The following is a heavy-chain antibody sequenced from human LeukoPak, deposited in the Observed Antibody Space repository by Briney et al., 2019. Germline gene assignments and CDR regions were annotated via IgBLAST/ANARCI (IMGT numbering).Heavy chain of an antibody. Sequence: GGSLRLSCAASGFTFHDYGMRWVRHAPGKGLEWVSGINWNGGSTVYGDSVKGRFTISRDNSKNTLYLQMNSLRAEDTAVYYCAKDSRIAVAGSIGKYYYYYYYMDVWGKGTTVTISS. D-gene: IGHD6-19*01. CDR2: INWNGGST. CDR3: AKDSRIAVAGSIGKYYYYYYYMDV. V-gene: IGHV3-20*04. J-gene: IGHJ6*03. CDR1: GFTFHDYG.